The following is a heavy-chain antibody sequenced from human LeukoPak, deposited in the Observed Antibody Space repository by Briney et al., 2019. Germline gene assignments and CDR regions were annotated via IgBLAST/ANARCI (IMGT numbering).Heavy chain of an antibody. J-gene: IGHJ5*02. D-gene: IGHD5-18*01. V-gene: IGHV3-23*01. Sequence: GGSLRLSCAASGFTFSDYYMSWSRQAPGKGLEWVSAISGSGGSTYYADSVKGRFTISRDNSKNTLYLQMNSLRAEDTAVYYCAKDPPYSYGYWFDPWGQGTLVTVSS. CDR1: GFTFSDYY. CDR3: AKDPPYSYGYWFDP. CDR2: ISGSGGST.